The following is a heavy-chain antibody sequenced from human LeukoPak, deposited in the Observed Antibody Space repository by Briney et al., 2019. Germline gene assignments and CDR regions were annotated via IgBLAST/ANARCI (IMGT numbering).Heavy chain of an antibody. V-gene: IGHV3-48*03. J-gene: IGHJ4*02. CDR2: ISASGTTI. Sequence: GGSLRLSCAASGFSFSSYEMNWVRQAPGKGLVWVSYISASGTTIYYADSVKGRFTISRDNAENSLYLQMNSLRAEDTAVYYCARGTNWNYYWGQGTLVTVSS. CDR3: ARGTNWNYY. D-gene: IGHD1-7*01. CDR1: GFSFSSYE.